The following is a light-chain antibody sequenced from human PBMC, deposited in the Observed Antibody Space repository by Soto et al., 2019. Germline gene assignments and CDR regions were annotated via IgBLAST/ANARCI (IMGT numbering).Light chain of an antibody. V-gene: IGKV2-24*01. CDR2: TTS. CDR3: MQATQFPHT. J-gene: IGKJ2*01. Sequence: EIVMTQTPLSSPVTLGQPASISCRSSQSLLDSDGETYLSWLQQRPGQPQRLLIYTTSSRFSGVPDRFSGSGAGTDFTLKISRVEVEDVGVYYCMQATQFPHTFGQGTKLEI. CDR1: QSLLDSDGETY.